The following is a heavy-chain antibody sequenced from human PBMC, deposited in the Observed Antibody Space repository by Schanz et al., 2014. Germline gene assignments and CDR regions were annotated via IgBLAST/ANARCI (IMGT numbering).Heavy chain of an antibody. CDR1: GFTFRDYY. V-gene: IGHV3-11*06. J-gene: IGHJ4*02. CDR2: ISSGSSYA. D-gene: IGHD3-10*01. CDR3: ARANYRRKINFEY. Sequence: QVQLVESGGGLVKPGGSLRLSCAASGFTFRDYYMSWIRQAPGKGLEWVSDISSGSSYANYADSVKGRFTISRDNAKNSLYLQMNSLRAEDTAVYYCARANYRRKINFEYWGRGTLVTVSS.